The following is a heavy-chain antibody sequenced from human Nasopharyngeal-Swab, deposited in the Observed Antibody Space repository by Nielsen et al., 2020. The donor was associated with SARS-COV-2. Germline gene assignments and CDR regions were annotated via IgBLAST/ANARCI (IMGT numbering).Heavy chain of an antibody. J-gene: IGHJ4*02. D-gene: IGHD3-10*01. Sequence: SETLSLTCSLSGGSVSSAGYYWNWIRQPPGSALEWLGYIYHDGGTNYNPSLMGRVIMSVDTSKNQFSLRLTSVTTADTAVYYCARDRGDLRKYNCDSWGQGTLVTVSS. CDR2: IYHDGGT. CDR1: GGSVSSAGYY. V-gene: IGHV4-61*08. CDR3: ARDRGDLRKYNCDS.